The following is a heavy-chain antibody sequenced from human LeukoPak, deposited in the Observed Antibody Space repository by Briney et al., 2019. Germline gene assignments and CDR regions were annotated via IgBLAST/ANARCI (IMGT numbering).Heavy chain of an antibody. CDR2: ISYDGSNK. CDR3: ARSDYDSSGYYSVEYFQH. J-gene: IGHJ1*01. CDR1: GFTFSSYG. V-gene: IGHV3-30*03. Sequence: GSLXLSCAASGFTFSSYGMHWVRQAPGKGLEWVAVISYDGSNKYYADSVKGRFTISRDNSKNTLYLQMDSLRAEDTAVYYCARSDYDSSGYYSVEYFQHWGQGTLVTVSS. D-gene: IGHD3-22*01.